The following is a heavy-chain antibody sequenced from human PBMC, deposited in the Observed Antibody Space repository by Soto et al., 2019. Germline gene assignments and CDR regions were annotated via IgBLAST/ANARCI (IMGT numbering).Heavy chain of an antibody. CDR1: GYSFTSYW. J-gene: IGHJ6*03. D-gene: IGHD3-16*02. CDR2: IYPGDSDT. V-gene: IGHV5-51*03. CDR3: AGIRSDPSNYSYYYMDF. Sequence: EVQLMQSGAEVKKPGASLQISCKGSGYSFTSYWIGWVRQMPGKGLEWMGIIYPGDSDTRYSPFFQGQVTISADKSISTAYLQWSSLKASDTAMYYCAGIRSDPSNYSYYYMDFWGKGTTVTVSS.